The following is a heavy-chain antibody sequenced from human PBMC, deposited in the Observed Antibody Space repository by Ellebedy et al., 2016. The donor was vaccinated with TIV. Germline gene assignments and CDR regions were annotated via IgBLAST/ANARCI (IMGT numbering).Heavy chain of an antibody. CDR3: ARGNLEGTIDY. CDR1: GYTFSSEG. V-gene: IGHV1-18*01. J-gene: IGHJ4*02. CDR2: ISGYNGNR. Sequence: ASVKVSXXASGYTFSSEGINWVRQAPGQGLEWMGWISGYNGNRNYAQKFQGRVTLTTDTSTSTAYMELRSLRSDDTALYFCARGNLEGTIDYWGQGTLVTVSS. D-gene: IGHD1-1*01.